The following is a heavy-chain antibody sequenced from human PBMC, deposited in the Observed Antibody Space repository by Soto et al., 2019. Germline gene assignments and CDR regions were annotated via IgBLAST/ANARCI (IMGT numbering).Heavy chain of an antibody. Sequence: SLRLSCAASGFTFSSYDMTWVRQAPGKGLEWVSAISGSGYSTNYGDSVKGRFIISRDNSKNTLFMQMNSLRVEDTAVYYCAIRGLSKSEVRGYFDYWGRGTLVTVSS. D-gene: IGHD3-10*01. J-gene: IGHJ4*02. CDR1: GFTFSSYD. V-gene: IGHV3-23*01. CDR3: AIRGLSKSEVRGYFDY. CDR2: ISGSGYST.